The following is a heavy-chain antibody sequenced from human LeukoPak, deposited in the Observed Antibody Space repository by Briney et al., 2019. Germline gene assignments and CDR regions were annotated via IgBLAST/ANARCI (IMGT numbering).Heavy chain of an antibody. V-gene: IGHV1-2*02. CDR3: ARVRSIAARPLDY. Sequence: GASVKVSCKASGGTFSSYAISWVRQAPGQGLEWMGWINPNSGGTNYAQKFQGRVTMTRDTSISTAYMELSRLRSDDTAVYYCARVRSIAARPLDYWGQGTLVTVSS. CDR1: GGTFSSYA. J-gene: IGHJ4*02. CDR2: INPNSGGT. D-gene: IGHD6-6*01.